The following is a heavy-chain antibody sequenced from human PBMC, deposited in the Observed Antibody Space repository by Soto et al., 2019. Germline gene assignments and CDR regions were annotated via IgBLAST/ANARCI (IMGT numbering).Heavy chain of an antibody. V-gene: IGHV1-2*02. D-gene: IGHD3-16*01. CDR3: ARGGSNSGPATSWFDP. CDR2: INPNSGGT. Sequence: ASVKVSCKASGYTFTGYYMHWVRQAPGQGLEWMGWINPNSGGTNYAQKFQGRVTMTRDTSISTAYMELSRLRSGDTAVYYCARGGSNSGPATSWFDPWGQGTLVTVSS. J-gene: IGHJ5*02. CDR1: GYTFTGYY.